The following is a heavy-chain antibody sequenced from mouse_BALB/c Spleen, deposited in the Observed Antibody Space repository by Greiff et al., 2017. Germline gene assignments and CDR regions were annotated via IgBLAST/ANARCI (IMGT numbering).Heavy chain of an antibody. CDR2: ISSGSSTS. Sequence: EVQLVESGGGLVQPGGSRKLSCAASGFTFSSFGMHWVRQAPEKGLEWVAYISSGSSTSYYADTVKGRFTISRDNPKNTLFLQMTSLRSEDTAMYYCARHYGSSLYAMDYWGQGTSVTVSS. CDR3: ARHYGSSLYAMDY. J-gene: IGHJ4*01. V-gene: IGHV5-17*02. CDR1: GFTFSSFG. D-gene: IGHD1-1*01.